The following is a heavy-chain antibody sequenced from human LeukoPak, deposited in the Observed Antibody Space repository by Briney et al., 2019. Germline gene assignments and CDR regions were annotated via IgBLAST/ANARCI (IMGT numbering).Heavy chain of an antibody. CDR1: GGSISSSSYY. Sequence: SETLSLTCTVSGGSISSSSYYWGWIRQPPGKGLEWIGSIYYSGSTYYNPSLESRVTISVDTSKNQFSLKLSSVTAADTAVYYCARHATPFGEGNWFDPWGQGTLVTVSS. V-gene: IGHV4-39*01. J-gene: IGHJ5*02. D-gene: IGHD3-10*01. CDR2: IYYSGST. CDR3: ARHATPFGEGNWFDP.